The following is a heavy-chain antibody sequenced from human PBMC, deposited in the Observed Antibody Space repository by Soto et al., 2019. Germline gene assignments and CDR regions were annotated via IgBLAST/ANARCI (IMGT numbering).Heavy chain of an antibody. J-gene: IGHJ5*02. CDR1: GYTFTGYY. Sequence: GASVKVSCKASGYTFTGYYMHWVRQAPGQGHEWMGWINPNSGGTNYAQKFQGWVTMTRDTSISTAYMELSRLRSDDTAVYYCARGRKYDDFWSGSDAFDPWGQGTLVTVSS. V-gene: IGHV1-2*04. D-gene: IGHD3-3*01. CDR3: ARGRKYDDFWSGSDAFDP. CDR2: INPNSGGT.